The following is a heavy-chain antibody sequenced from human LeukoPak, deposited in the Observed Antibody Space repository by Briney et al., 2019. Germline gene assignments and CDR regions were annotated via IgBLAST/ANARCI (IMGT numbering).Heavy chain of an antibody. Sequence: PSETLSLTCTVSGGSISSYYWSWIRQPPGKGLEWIGYIYYSGSTNYNPSLKSRVTMSADTSKIQFSLKLSSVTAADTAVYYCARGGIPYYFDYWGQGTLVTVSS. CDR3: ARGGIPYYFDY. CDR1: GGSISSYY. V-gene: IGHV4-59*12. CDR2: IYYSGST. J-gene: IGHJ4*02. D-gene: IGHD6-25*01.